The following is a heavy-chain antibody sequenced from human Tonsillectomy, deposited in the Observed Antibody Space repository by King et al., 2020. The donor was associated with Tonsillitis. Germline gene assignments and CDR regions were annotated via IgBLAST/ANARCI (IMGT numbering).Heavy chain of an antibody. J-gene: IGHJ3*02. CDR1: GYTFTGYH. V-gene: IGHV1-2*02. D-gene: IGHD3-10*01. CDR3: AKIGTAYGAFDI. CDR2: ISPNRGGP. Sequence: QFQLVQSGAEVKKPGASVKVSCKASGYTFTGYHMHWGRQARGQGLEWMGWISPNRGGPNYAQMFQGRVTRTRETSITTAYMELSGLRSDDTAVYYCAKIGTAYGAFDIWGQGTMVTVSS.